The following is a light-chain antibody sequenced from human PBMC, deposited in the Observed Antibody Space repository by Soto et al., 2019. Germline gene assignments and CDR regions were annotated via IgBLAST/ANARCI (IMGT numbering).Light chain of an antibody. Sequence: QSALTQPASVSGSPGQSITISCTGTSSDVGSYNLVSWYQQHPGKAPKLVIYEGSKRPSGVSTRFSGSKSGNTASLTIAGLQAEDEAYFYCCLFVGGSTSFVFGTGTKVTVL. CDR2: EGS. V-gene: IGLV2-23*01. CDR3: CLFVGGSTSFV. CDR1: SSDVGSYNL. J-gene: IGLJ1*01.